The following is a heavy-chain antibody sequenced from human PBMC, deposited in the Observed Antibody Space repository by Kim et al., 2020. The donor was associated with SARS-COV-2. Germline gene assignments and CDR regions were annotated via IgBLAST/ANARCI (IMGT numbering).Heavy chain of an antibody. CDR2: INSGGNT. CDR1: GFTVSSNF. CDR3: ARLGAAASHTYFDC. J-gene: IGHJ4*02. D-gene: IGHD6-13*01. V-gene: IGHV3-53*01. Sequence: GGSLRLSCAASGFTVSSNFMGWVRQAPGKGLEWVSIINSGGNTYYADSVKGRFTISRDNSKNTIYLQLNSLRAEDTAVYYCARLGAAASHTYFDCWGQGTLVTVSS.